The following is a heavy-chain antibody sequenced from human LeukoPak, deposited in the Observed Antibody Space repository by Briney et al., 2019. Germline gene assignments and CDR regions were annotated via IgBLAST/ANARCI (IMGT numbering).Heavy chain of an antibody. CDR2: MNPNSGNT. CDR1: GYTFTSYD. V-gene: IGHV1-8*01. D-gene: IGHD5-18*01. CDR3: ARATSSRDHTAGY. J-gene: IGHJ4*02. Sequence: ASVKVSCKXSGYTFTSYDINWVRQATGQGLEWMGWMNPNSGNTGYAQKFQGRVTMTRNTSISTAYMELSSLRSEDTAVYYCARATSSRDHTAGYWGQGTLVTVSS.